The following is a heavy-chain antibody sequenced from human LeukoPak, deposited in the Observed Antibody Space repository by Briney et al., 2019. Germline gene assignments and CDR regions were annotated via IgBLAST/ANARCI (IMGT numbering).Heavy chain of an antibody. CDR2: IYYSGIT. D-gene: IGHD4-17*01. J-gene: IGHJ2*01. V-gene: IGHV4-39*07. CDR1: GGSISSSPYC. CDR3: AREGRNYGDPYFDL. Sequence: SETLSLTCSVSGGSISSSPYCWGWIRQPPGKGLEWIGTIYYSGITNYNPSLKSRVTISVDTSKNQFSLKLSSVTAADTAVYYCAREGRNYGDPYFDLWGRGTLVTVSS.